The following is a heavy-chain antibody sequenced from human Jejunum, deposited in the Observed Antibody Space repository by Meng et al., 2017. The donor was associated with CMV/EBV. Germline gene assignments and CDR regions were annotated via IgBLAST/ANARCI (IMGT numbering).Heavy chain of an antibody. D-gene: IGHD3-10*01. Sequence: YFWGWIRQPPGKGLEWIASISYSGSSYYNPALNYYNPSLESRVTIAVDKSKNQFSLRLTSVIVADTAIYYCARLGFYYGSGSYFDYWGQGILVTVSS. CDR2: ISYSGSSYYNPALN. J-gene: IGHJ4*02. V-gene: IGHV4-39*01. CDR1: YF. CDR3: ARLGFYYGSGSYFDY.